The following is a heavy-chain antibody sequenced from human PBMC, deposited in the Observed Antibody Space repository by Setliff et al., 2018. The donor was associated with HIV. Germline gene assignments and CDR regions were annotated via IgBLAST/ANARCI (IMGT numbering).Heavy chain of an antibody. CDR1: GFTLSSTY. CDR3: ARLRLYNSALDY. Sequence: GGSLRLSCAASGFTLSSTYMAWVRQAPGKGLEWVSTIYGSGDTYHADSVNGRFTLSRDISENALYLQIDSLRPEDTAVYYCARLRLYNSALDYWGQGTLVTVSS. D-gene: IGHD3-10*01. J-gene: IGHJ4*02. V-gene: IGHV3-66*02. CDR2: IYGSGDT.